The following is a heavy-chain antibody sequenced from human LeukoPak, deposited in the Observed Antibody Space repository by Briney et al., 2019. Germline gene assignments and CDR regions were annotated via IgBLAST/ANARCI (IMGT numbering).Heavy chain of an antibody. Sequence: PGGSLRLSCAASGFTFRSYAVSWVRQAPGKGLEWVSATSPSGGSTYYADSVKGRFTISKDNSKNTLYLEMDSLRAEDTAVYYCANGRFLEWTILDYWGQGTLVTVSS. CDR2: TSPSGGST. D-gene: IGHD3-3*01. CDR3: ANGRFLEWTILDY. J-gene: IGHJ4*02. CDR1: GFTFRSYA. V-gene: IGHV3-23*01.